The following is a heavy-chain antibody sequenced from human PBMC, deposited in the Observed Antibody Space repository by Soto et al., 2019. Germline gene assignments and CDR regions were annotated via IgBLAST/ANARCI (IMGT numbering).Heavy chain of an antibody. V-gene: IGHV3-23*01. D-gene: IGHD2-21*01. CDR2: ISGRGDRT. J-gene: IGHJ4*02. CDR3: AKDVFADSKPFDY. Sequence: EEQLLESGGGLVQPGGSLRLSCAVSGFTFRDYGMSWVRQAPGQGLGWVSGISGRGDRTYYADSVKGRFTISRDNSKNTLYLQMNTLRAEDTAIYFCAKDVFADSKPFDYWGQGTLVTVSS. CDR1: GFTFRDYG.